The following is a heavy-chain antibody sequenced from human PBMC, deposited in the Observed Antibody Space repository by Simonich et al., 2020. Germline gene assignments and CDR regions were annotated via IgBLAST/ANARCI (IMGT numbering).Heavy chain of an antibody. J-gene: IGHJ4*02. CDR1: GFTFSSYS. CDR3: ARDTSYYGAGSYYFDY. D-gene: IGHD3-10*01. V-gene: IGHV3-21*01. CDR2: ISSSSSYI. Sequence: GGGLVKPGGSLRLSCAASGFTFSSYSTNWVRQAPGKGLEWVSSISSSSSYIYYADSVKGRFTISRDNAKNSLYLQMNSLRAEDTAVYYCARDTSYYGAGSYYFDYWGQGTLVTVSS.